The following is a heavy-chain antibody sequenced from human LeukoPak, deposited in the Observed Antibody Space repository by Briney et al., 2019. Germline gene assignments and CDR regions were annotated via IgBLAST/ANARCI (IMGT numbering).Heavy chain of an antibody. Sequence: SETLSLTCTVSGGSISGHYWSWIRQPPGKGLEWIGYIYYTGSTKYNPSLKSRVTISLDMSKNKFYLKLSSVTAADTAVYFCAREVGRGNYADYFDHWGQGTRVTVSS. CDR3: AREVGRGNYADYFDH. CDR1: GGSISGHY. CDR2: IYYTGST. D-gene: IGHD1-7*01. J-gene: IGHJ4*02. V-gene: IGHV4-59*11.